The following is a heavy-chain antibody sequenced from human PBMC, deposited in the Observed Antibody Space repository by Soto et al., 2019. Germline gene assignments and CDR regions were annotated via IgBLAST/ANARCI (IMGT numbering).Heavy chain of an antibody. CDR3: ASVDTNYYGSGAGDY. J-gene: IGHJ4*01. Sequence: QVQLVQSGAEVKKPGSSVKVSCKASGGTFSSYAISWVRQAPGQGLEWMGGIIPIFGTANYAQKFQGRVTITADESTSTAYMELSSLSSEDTAVYYCASVDTNYYGSGAGDYWGHGTLVTVSS. V-gene: IGHV1-69*01. D-gene: IGHD3-10*01. CDR1: GGTFSSYA. CDR2: IIPIFGTA.